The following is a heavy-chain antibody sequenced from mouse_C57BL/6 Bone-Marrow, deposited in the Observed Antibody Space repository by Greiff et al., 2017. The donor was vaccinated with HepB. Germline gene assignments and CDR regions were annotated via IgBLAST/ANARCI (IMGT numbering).Heavy chain of an antibody. V-gene: IGHV5-17*01. CDR1: GFTFSDYG. D-gene: IGHD1-1*01. CDR2: IGSGSSTI. CDR3: ARSTVVGRAWFAY. Sequence: EVHLVESGGGLVKPGGSLKLSCAASGFTFSDYGMHWVRQAPEKGLEWVAYIGSGSSTIYYADTVKGRFTISRDNAKNTLFLQMTSLRSEDTAMYYCARSTVVGRAWFAYWGQGTLVTVSA. J-gene: IGHJ3*01.